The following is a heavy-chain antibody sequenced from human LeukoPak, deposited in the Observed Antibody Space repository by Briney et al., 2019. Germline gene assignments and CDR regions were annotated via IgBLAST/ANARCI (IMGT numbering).Heavy chain of an antibody. CDR1: GYTFTGYY. J-gene: IGHJ4*02. V-gene: IGHV1-2*02. D-gene: IGHD4-17*01. CDR2: INSDSGGT. CDR3: ARDTITVTTPYFDY. Sequence: VASVKVSCKASGYTFTGYYIDWVRQAPGQGLEWMGWINSDSGGTNYAQKFQGRATMTRDTSTSTAYMELSSLRSDDTAFYYCARDTITVTTPYFDYWGQGTLVTVPS.